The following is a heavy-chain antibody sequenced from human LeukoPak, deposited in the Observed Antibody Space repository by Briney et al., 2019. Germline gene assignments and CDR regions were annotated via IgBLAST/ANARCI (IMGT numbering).Heavy chain of an antibody. Sequence: SETLSLTCTVSGGSISSYYWSWIRQPPGKGLEWIGYIYYSGSTNYNPSLKSRVTISVDTSKNQISLKLSSVAAADTAVYYCARARAAAGLTNYFDYWGQGTLVTVSS. CDR3: ARARAAAGLTNYFDY. V-gene: IGHV4-59*01. CDR2: IYYSGST. J-gene: IGHJ4*02. D-gene: IGHD6-13*01. CDR1: GGSISSYY.